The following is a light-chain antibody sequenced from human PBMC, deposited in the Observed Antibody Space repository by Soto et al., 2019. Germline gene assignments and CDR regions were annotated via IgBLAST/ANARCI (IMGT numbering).Light chain of an antibody. CDR3: QNYNSAPWT. J-gene: IGKJ1*01. V-gene: IGKV1-27*01. Sequence: DIQMTQSPSSLSASVGDRVTITCRASQVITNYLAWYQQKPGKVPKLLIYAASALQSGVPSRFRGSGSGTDFTLTISSLQPEDIAAYYCQNYNSAPWTFGQGTKVEIK. CDR2: AAS. CDR1: QVITNY.